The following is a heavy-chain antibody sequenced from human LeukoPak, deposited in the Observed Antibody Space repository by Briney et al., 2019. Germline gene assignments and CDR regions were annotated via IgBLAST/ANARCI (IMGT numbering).Heavy chain of an antibody. Sequence: SVKVSCKASGGTFSSYAISWVRRAPGQGLEWMGRIIPIFGTANYAQKFQGRVTITTDESTSTAYMELSSLRSEDTAVYYCARVPYSGSYPNYFVYWGQGTLVTVSS. D-gene: IGHD1-26*01. CDR1: GGTFSSYA. CDR2: IIPIFGTA. CDR3: ARVPYSGSYPNYFVY. J-gene: IGHJ4*02. V-gene: IGHV1-69*05.